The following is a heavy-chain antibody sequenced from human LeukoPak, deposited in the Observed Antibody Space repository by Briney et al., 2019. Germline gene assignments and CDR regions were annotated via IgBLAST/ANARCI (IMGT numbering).Heavy chain of an antibody. J-gene: IGHJ4*02. CDR3: ARHVCSSTSCKPYFDS. D-gene: IGHD2-2*01. CDR2: IYYSGST. Sequence: SETLSLTCTVSGGSISGYYWSWIRHPPGKGLEGIGYIYYSGSTNYNPSLKSRVTISVDTSKNQFSLKLSSVTAADTAVYYCARHVCSSTSCKPYFDSWGQGTLVTVSS. V-gene: IGHV4-59*08. CDR1: GGSISGYY.